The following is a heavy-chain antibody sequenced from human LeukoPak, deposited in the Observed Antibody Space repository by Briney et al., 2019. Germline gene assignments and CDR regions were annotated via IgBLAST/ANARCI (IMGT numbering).Heavy chain of an antibody. V-gene: IGHV4-31*03. CDR2: IHYSGST. CDR3: ARVVSDCGGARCYKGYLDY. J-gene: IGHJ4*02. Sequence: SETLSLTCSVSGASISSGDYSWTWIRQHPGKGLEWIGYIHYSGSTYYNPSLRSRMIISVDTSKNQFSLQLSSVTAADTAVYYCARVVSDCGGARCYKGYLDYRGQGTLVTVSS. CDR1: GASISSGDYS. D-gene: IGHD2-2*02.